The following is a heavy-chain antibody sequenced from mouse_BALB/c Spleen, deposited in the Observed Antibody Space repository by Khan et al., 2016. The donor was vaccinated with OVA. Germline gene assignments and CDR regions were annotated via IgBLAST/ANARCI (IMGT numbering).Heavy chain of an antibody. CDR3: ARSGNDDYDRFAY. CDR2: IYPYNGGT. J-gene: IGHJ3*01. D-gene: IGHD2-4*01. Sequence: EVKLLESGPELVKPGASVKISCKASGYTFTDYNMHWVKQSHGKSLEWIGYIYPYNGGTGYNQKFKSKATLTVDNSSSTAYMELRSLTSEDSAVYYCARSGNDDYDRFAYWGQGTLVTVSA. CDR1: GYTFTDYN. V-gene: IGHV1S29*02.